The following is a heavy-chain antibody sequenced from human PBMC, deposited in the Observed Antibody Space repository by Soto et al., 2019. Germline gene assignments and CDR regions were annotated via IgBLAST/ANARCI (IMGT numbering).Heavy chain of an antibody. CDR3: ARREVRGVIRYYGMDV. CDR1: GYTFTSYY. CDR2: INPSGGST. J-gene: IGHJ6*02. V-gene: IGHV1-46*01. Sequence: SVKVSCKASGYTFTSYYMHWVRQAPGQGLEWMGIINPSGGSTSYAQKFQGRVTMTRDTSTSTVYMELSSLRSEDTAVYYCARREVRGVIRYYGMDVWGQGTTVTVSS. D-gene: IGHD3-10*01.